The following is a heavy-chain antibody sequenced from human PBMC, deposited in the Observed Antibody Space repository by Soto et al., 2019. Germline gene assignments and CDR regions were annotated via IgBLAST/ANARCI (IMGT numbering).Heavy chain of an antibody. Sequence: QVQLQASGPGLVQPSETLSLTCIVSGGSISSYYWSWIRQPPGKGLEWTGYFYYSGSTNYNPTLKSRVTISVDTSKNQFSLKLSSVTAADTAVYYCAIIARGWDIVAKIAFGAFDIWGQGTMVTVSS. CDR2: FYYSGST. D-gene: IGHD5-12*01. V-gene: IGHV4-59*01. J-gene: IGHJ3*02. CDR3: AIIARGWDIVAKIAFGAFDI. CDR1: GGSISSYY.